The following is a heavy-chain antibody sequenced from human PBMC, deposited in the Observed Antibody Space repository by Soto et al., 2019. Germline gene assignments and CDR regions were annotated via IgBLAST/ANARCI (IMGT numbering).Heavy chain of an antibody. V-gene: IGHV3-30-3*01. D-gene: IGHD4-17*01. Sequence: QVQLVESGGGVVQPGRSLRLSCAASGFTFSSYAMHWVRQAPGKGLEWVAVISYDGSNKYYADSVKGRFTISRDNXKNTLYLQMKSLSAEDTAVYDCTGEYGYYYSGMDVWGQGTTVTVSS. CDR3: TGEYGYYYSGMDV. CDR2: ISYDGSNK. CDR1: GFTFSSYA. J-gene: IGHJ6*02.